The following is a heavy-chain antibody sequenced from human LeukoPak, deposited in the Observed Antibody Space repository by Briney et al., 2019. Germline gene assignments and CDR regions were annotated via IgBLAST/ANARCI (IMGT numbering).Heavy chain of an antibody. CDR1: GGPISSYY. D-gene: IGHD2-2*01. J-gene: IGHJ4*02. CDR2: IYYSGST. Sequence: PSETLSLTCTVSGGPISSYYWSWIRQPPGKGLEWIGYIYYSGSTYYNPSLKSRVTISVDTSKNQFSLKLSSVTAADTAVYYCASSKEYQLLKNDYWGQGTLVTVSS. CDR3: ASSKEYQLLKNDY. V-gene: IGHV4-59*06.